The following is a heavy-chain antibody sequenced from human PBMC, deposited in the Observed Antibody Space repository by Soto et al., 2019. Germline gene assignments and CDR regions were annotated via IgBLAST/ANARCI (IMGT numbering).Heavy chain of an antibody. V-gene: IGHV4-59*01. J-gene: IGHJ3*02. CDR2: IYYSGST. Sequence: SETLSLTCTVSGGSISSYYWSWIRQPPGKGLEWIGYIYYSGSTNYNPSLKSRVTISVDTSKNQSSLKLSSVTAADTAVYYCARTDYYYDISGYAPDAFDIWGRGTMVTVSS. D-gene: IGHD3-22*01. CDR1: GGSISSYY. CDR3: ARTDYYYDISGYAPDAFDI.